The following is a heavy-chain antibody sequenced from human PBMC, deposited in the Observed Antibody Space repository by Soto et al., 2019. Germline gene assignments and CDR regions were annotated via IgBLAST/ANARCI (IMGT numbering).Heavy chain of an antibody. D-gene: IGHD3-9*01. J-gene: IGHJ6*02. Sequence: GGSLRLSCAASGFTFSSYAMSWVRQAPGKGLEWVSAISGSGGSTYYADSVKGRFTISRDNSKNTLYLQMNSLRAEDTAVYYCAKDKVDILTGYGYYYYGMDVWGQGTTVTVSS. CDR3: AKDKVDILTGYGYYYYGMDV. V-gene: IGHV3-23*01. CDR1: GFTFSSYA. CDR2: ISGSGGST.